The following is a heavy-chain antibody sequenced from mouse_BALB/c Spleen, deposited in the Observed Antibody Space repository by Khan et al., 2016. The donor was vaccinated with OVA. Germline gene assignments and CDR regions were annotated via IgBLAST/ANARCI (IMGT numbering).Heavy chain of an antibody. D-gene: IGHD1-2*01. J-gene: IGHJ3*01. CDR3: ARRYYCCYSFAY. Sequence: QVQLQQSGAELARHGASVKLSCKASGYTFTDYYINWVKQRTGQGLEWIGEISPGSGDTYYNEKFKGKATLTAEKSSNTAYMKYSSLTAEASAVYFFARRYYCCYSFAYSCPWSLFTVSA. V-gene: IGHV1-76*01. CDR2: ISPGSGDT. CDR1: GYTFTDYY.